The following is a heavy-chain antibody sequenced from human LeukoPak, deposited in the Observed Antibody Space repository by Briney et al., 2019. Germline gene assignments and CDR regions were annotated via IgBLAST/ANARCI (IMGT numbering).Heavy chain of an antibody. J-gene: IGHJ4*02. CDR3: ATGLNGFVDNVY. D-gene: IGHD2-8*01. CDR2: FDPEDGET. V-gene: IGHV1-24*01. CDR1: GYTLSDVS. Sequence: ASVKVSCKVSGYTLSDVSMHWVRQAPGKGLEWMGAFDPEDGETLYAQKFQGRVTLTEDTSTDTAYMELSSLRSEDTAVYYCATGLNGFVDNVYWGQGTLVTVSS.